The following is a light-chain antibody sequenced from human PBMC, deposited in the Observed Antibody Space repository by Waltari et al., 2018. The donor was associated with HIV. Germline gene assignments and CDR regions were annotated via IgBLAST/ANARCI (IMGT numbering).Light chain of an antibody. CDR2: YDA. CDR3: QIWNNSSDHWV. CDR1: NIGSKR. J-gene: IGLJ3*02. V-gene: IGLV3-21*01. Sequence: YVLTQPPSVSVAPGTKAKISCAGNNIGSKRVPWYQQRPGQPPVLVIYYDADRPSGIPERFFGSNSGSTATLTITRVEVGDEADYFCQIWNNSSDHWVFGAGTTLTVL.